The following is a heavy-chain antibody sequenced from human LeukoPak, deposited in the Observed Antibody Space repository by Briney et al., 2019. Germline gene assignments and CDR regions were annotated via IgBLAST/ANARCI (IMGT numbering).Heavy chain of an antibody. Sequence: PGGSLRLSCAASGFTFSSSEMNWVRQTPGKGLEWVSYISSSGSAIYYADSVRGRFTISRDNAKDSLYLQMNSLRAEDTAVYYCARDLGASRGVFFDYWGKGTTVTVSS. J-gene: IGHJ4*03. CDR1: GFTFSSSE. CDR2: ISSSGSAI. D-gene: IGHD1-26*01. CDR3: ARDLGASRGVFFDY. V-gene: IGHV3-48*03.